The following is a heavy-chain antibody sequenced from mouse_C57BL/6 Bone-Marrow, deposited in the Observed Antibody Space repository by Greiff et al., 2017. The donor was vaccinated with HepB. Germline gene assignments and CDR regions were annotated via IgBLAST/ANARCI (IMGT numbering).Heavy chain of an antibody. CDR2: IWSGGST. Sequence: QVHVKQSGPGLVQPSQSLSITCTVSGFSLTSYGVHWVRQSPGKGLEWLGVIWSGGSTDYNAAFISRLSISKDNSKSQVFFKMNSLQADDTAIYYCARNYYGPPDAMDYWGQGTSVTVSS. J-gene: IGHJ4*01. CDR3: ARNYYGPPDAMDY. D-gene: IGHD2-1*01. V-gene: IGHV2-2*01. CDR1: GFSLTSYG.